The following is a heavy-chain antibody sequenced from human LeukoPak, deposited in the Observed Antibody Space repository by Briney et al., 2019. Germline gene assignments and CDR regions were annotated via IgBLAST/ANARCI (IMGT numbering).Heavy chain of an antibody. Sequence: SETLSLTCTVSGGSISSSSYYWGWIRQPPGKGLEWIGSIYYSGSTYYNPSLKSRVTISVDTSKNQFSLKLSSVTAADTAVYYCARHAHGSGYYRGQGTLVTVSS. CDR3: ARHAHGSGYY. CDR1: GGSISSSSYY. J-gene: IGHJ4*02. V-gene: IGHV4-39*01. CDR2: IYYSGST. D-gene: IGHD3-22*01.